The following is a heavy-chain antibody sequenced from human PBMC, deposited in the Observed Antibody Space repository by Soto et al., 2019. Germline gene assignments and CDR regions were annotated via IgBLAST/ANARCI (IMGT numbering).Heavy chain of an antibody. V-gene: IGHV3-23*01. J-gene: IGHJ4*02. D-gene: IGHD1-7*01. Sequence: EVRLLESGGGLVKPGGSLRLSCATSGLTFRNYAMSWVRQAPGGGLEWVSSMSGSSSTTYYADSVRGRFTISRDRSKNTLYLQMSSLRAEDTALYYCAKSQERELPRVIDFWGQGTLVTVSS. CDR3: AKSQERELPRVIDF. CDR2: MSGSSSTT. CDR1: GLTFRNYA.